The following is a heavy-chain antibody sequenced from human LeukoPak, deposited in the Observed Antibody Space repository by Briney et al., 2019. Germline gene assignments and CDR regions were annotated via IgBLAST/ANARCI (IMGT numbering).Heavy chain of an antibody. CDR2: INHSGST. J-gene: IGHJ4*02. CDR3: ARGRIGRFGGFDY. D-gene: IGHD3-10*01. CDR1: GGPFSGYY. Sequence: PSETLSLTCAVYGGPFSGYYWSWIRQPPGKGLEWIGEINHSGSTNYNPSLKSRVTISVDTSKNQFSLKLSSVTAADTAVYYCARGRIGRFGGFDYWGQGTLVTVSS. V-gene: IGHV4-34*01.